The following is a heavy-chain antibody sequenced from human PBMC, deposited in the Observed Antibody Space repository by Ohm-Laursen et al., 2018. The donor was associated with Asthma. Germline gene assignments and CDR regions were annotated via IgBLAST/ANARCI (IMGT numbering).Heavy chain of an antibody. J-gene: IGHJ4*02. Sequence: GTLSLTCTLSGASFSTYYWGWIRQPPGKGLEWIGYIYSTGSTNYNPSLESRVTISVDTSKNQFSLKLSSVTAADTAVYYCASQGRGFDYWGQGTLVTVSS. CDR3: ASQGRGFDY. CDR2: IYSTGST. CDR1: GASFSTYY. V-gene: IGHV4-59*01. D-gene: IGHD5-24*01.